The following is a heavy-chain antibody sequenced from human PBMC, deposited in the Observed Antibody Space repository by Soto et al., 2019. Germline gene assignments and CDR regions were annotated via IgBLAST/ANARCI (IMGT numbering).Heavy chain of an antibody. D-gene: IGHD2-2*01. V-gene: IGHV1-69*13. J-gene: IGHJ6*02. CDR1: GGTFSSYA. CDR3: ARYCSSTSCFVYYYYGMDV. Sequence: VKVSCKASGGTFSSYAISWVRQAPGQGLEWMGGIIPIFGTANYAQKFQGRVTITADESTSTAYMELSSLRSEDTAVYFCARYCSSTSCFVYYYYGMDVWGQGTTVTVSS. CDR2: IIPIFGTA.